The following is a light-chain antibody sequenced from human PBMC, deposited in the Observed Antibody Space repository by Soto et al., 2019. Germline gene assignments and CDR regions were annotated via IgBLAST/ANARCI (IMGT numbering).Light chain of an antibody. Sequence: DIQMTQTTSQQSAVVGESRTRSSRASQTITRWMAWYQQKPGKAPKLLIYDASTLESGVPSRFSGSRSGTESTLTISSLQPDDFATYYCQHYDRYSEAFGQGTKVDIK. J-gene: IGKJ1*01. CDR2: DAS. CDR1: QTITRW. CDR3: QHYDRYSEA. V-gene: IGKV1-5*01.